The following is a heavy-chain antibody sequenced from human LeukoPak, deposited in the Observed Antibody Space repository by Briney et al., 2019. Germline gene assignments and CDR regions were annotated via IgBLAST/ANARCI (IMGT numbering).Heavy chain of an antibody. Sequence: GGSLRLSCAASGFTFSSYAMSWVRQAPGKGLEWVSAISGSGGSTYYADSVKGRFTISRDNSKNTLYLQMNSLRAEDTAVYYCATEPYFGVVITHFDYWGQGTLVTVSS. J-gene: IGHJ4*02. D-gene: IGHD3-3*01. CDR1: GFTFSSYA. V-gene: IGHV3-23*01. CDR2: ISGSGGST. CDR3: ATEPYFGVVITHFDY.